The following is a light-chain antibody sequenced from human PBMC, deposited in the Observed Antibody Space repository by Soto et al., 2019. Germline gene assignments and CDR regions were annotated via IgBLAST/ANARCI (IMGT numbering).Light chain of an antibody. J-gene: IGKJ3*01. CDR1: QSISSNY. CDR2: GSS. CDR3: QQYGSSPFT. V-gene: IGKV3-20*01. Sequence: EIVLTQSPGTLSLSPGERATLSCWASQSISSNYLAWYQQKPGQPPRLLISGSSIRATGIPKRFSGSASGTNFTRTISSLEPEDCAVCYCQQYGSSPFTFGPGTKVDFK.